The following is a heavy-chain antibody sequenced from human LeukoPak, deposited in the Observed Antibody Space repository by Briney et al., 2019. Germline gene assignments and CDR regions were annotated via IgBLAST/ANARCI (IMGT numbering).Heavy chain of an antibody. CDR2: IYHSGST. D-gene: IGHD4-23*01. J-gene: IGHJ4*02. V-gene: IGHV4-30-2*01. Sequence: PSETLSLTCAVSGGSISSGGYSWSWIRQPPGKGLEWIGYIYHSGSTYYNPSLKSRVTISVDRSKNQFSLKLNSITAADTAVYYCARDMGAPDYGSYSVDYWGQGTLVTVSS. CDR1: GGSISSGGYS. CDR3: ARDMGAPDYGSYSVDY.